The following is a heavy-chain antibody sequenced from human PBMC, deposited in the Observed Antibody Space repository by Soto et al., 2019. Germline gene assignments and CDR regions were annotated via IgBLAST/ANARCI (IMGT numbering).Heavy chain of an antibody. V-gene: IGHV4-59*01. CDR1: GGSLSPYY. CDR3: ARDRRGSSWPRVDY. CDR2: IYYTGTT. J-gene: IGHJ4*02. Sequence: SETLSLTCIVSGGSLSPYYWSWIRQSPGKGLEWVGSIYYTGTTDYNPSLKSRVTISIATSANKVSLEMTSVTAADTAVYYCARDRRGSSWPRVDYWGQGKLVTVSS. D-gene: IGHD6-13*01.